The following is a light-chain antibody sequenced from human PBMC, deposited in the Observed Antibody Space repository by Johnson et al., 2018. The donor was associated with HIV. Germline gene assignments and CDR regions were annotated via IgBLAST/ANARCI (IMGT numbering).Light chain of an antibody. Sequence: QSVLTQPPSVSAAPGQKVTISCSGGSSNIGNNYVSWYQHLPGKAPKLLIYDNNKRPSGIPDRFSGSKSGTSATLGITGLQTGDEADYYCGTWDTSLSAVYVFGTGTKVTVL. J-gene: IGLJ1*01. CDR1: SSNIGNNY. CDR2: DNN. V-gene: IGLV1-51*01. CDR3: GTWDTSLSAVYV.